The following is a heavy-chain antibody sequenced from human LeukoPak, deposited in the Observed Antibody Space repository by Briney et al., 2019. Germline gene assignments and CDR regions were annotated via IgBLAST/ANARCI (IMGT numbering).Heavy chain of an antibody. V-gene: IGHV3-21*01. CDR3: ARDPRIAAAGSYYMDV. Sequence: GGSLRLSCAASGFTFSSYSMNWVRQAPGKGLEWVSSISSSSSYIYYADSVKGRFTISRDNAKNSLYLQMNSLRAEDTAVYYCARDPRIAAAGSYYMDVWGKGTTVTVSS. J-gene: IGHJ6*03. D-gene: IGHD6-25*01. CDR1: GFTFSSYS. CDR2: ISSSSSYI.